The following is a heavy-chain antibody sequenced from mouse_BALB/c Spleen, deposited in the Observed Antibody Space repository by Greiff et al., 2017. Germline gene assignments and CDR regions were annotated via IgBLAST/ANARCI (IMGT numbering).Heavy chain of an antibody. CDR3: ARETTVEDYYAMDY. CDR2: IWAGGST. V-gene: IGHV2-9*02. D-gene: IGHD1-1*01. Sequence: VKVVESGPGLVAPSQSLSITCTVSGFSLTSYGVHWVRQPPGKGLEWLGVIWAGGSTNYNSALMSRLSISKDNSKSQVFLKMNSLQTDDTAMYYCARETTVEDYYAMDYWGQGTSVTVSS. CDR1: GFSLTSYG. J-gene: IGHJ4*01.